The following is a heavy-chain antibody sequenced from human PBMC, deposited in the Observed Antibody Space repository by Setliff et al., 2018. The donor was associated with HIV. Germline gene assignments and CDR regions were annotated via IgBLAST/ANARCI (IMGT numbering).Heavy chain of an antibody. V-gene: IGHV3-53*01. CDR2: IYSGGTT. CDR3: ARSPQGGYFDY. CDR1: GFTVSSNY. J-gene: IGHJ4*03. Sequence: GGSLRLSCAASGFTVSSNYMNWVRQAPGKGPEWVSIIYSGGTTYYADSVKGRFTISRDNSKNTLYLQMNSLRVEDTAVYHCARSPQGGYFDYWGQGTLVTVPS.